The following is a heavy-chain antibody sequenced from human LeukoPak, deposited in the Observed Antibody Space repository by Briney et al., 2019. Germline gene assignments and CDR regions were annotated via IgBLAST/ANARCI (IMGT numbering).Heavy chain of an antibody. CDR3: ARGGIVLMVYAYDY. CDR2: IYYSGST. Sequence: SETLSLTCTVSGGSISSSSYYWSWIRQPPGKGLEWIGYIYYSGSTNYNPSLKSRVTISVDTSKNQFSLKLSSVTAADTAVYYCARGGIVLMVYAYDYWGQGTLVTVSS. J-gene: IGHJ4*02. CDR1: GGSISSSSYY. V-gene: IGHV4-61*05. D-gene: IGHD2-8*01.